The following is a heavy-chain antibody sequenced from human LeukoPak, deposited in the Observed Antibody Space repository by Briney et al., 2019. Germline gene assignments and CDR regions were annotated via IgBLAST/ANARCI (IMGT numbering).Heavy chain of an antibody. V-gene: IGHV4-39*01. J-gene: IGHJ5*02. CDR3: AKLPTGFPNWFDP. D-gene: IGHD3-10*01. Sequence: SETLSLTCSVSGGSVISENYCWGWVRQTPGMGLEWIASVHFNGHTYSNPSLTSRVTMSIDTSKNQFSLKLTSLTATDTAVYYCAKLPTGFPNWFDPWGQGTRVTVSS. CDR2: VHFNGHT. CDR1: GGSVISENYC.